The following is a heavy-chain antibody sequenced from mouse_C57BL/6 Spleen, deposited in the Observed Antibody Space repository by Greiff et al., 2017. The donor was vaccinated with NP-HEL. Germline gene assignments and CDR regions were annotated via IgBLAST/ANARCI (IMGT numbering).Heavy chain of an antibody. CDR1: GYSITSGYY. V-gene: IGHV3-6*01. CDR2: ISYDGSN. D-gene: IGHD2-12*01. Sequence: EVKLQESGPGLVKPSQSLSLTCSVTGYSITSGYYWTWIRQFPGNKLEWMGYISYDGSNNYNPSLKNRISITRDTSKNQFFLKLNSVTTEDTATYYCAILRPSYYFDYWGQGTTLTVSS. CDR3: AILRPSYYFDY. J-gene: IGHJ2*01.